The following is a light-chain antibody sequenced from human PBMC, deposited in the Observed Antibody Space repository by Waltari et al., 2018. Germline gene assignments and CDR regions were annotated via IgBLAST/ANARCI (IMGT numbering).Light chain of an antibody. CDR2: DVT. CDR1: SSDSGGYNY. J-gene: IGLJ2*01. V-gene: IGLV2-14*03. CDR3: SSFTGSTTGI. Sequence: SALTQPDSVSGSPGQSITISCSGISSDSGGYNYVSWYEQPPGEAPKLIIYDVTNRPCGVSDRFSCSKSGSSASLTISGLQPDDEADYYCSSFTGSTTGIFGGWTMLTVL.